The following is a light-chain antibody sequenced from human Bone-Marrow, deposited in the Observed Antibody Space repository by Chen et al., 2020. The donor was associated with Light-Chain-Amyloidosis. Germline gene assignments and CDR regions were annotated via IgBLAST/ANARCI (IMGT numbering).Light chain of an antibody. CDR2: GNS. J-gene: IGLJ3*02. V-gene: IGLV1-40*01. Sequence: QSVLTQPPSVSGAPGPRVTISCTGSSSNIGAGYDVPWYPQLPGTAPKLLIYGNSNRPSGVPDRFSGSKSGTSASLAITGLQAEDEADYYCQSYDSSLSGSWVFGGGTKLTVL. CDR1: SSNIGAGYD. CDR3: QSYDSSLSGSWV.